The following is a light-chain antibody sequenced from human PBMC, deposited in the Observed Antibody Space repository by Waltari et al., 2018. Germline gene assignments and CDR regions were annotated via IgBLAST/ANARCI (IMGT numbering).Light chain of an antibody. CDR1: QSVLYSSKNKNY. Sequence: DIVMTQSPDSLAVSLGERATINCKSSQSVLYSSKNKNYLGWYQQKPGQTPKVLIYWAFTRESGVPDRFSGSGSGTDFTLTISSLQAEDVAVYYCQQYYSTPFTFGPGTKVDIK. CDR2: WAF. CDR3: QQYYSTPFT. V-gene: IGKV4-1*01. J-gene: IGKJ3*01.